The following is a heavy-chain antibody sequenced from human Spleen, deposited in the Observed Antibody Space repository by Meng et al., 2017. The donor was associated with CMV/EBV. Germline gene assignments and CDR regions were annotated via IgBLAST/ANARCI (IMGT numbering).Heavy chain of an antibody. D-gene: IGHD3-22*01. CDR1: GFTFSSNA. CDR2: ISSDGTTK. Sequence: GGSLRLSCTASGFTFSSNAMHWVRQAPGKGLEWVALISSDGTTKYYADSVKGRFTISRDNAKNSLYLQMNSLRAEDTAVYYCARVRLTYYYDSSGYFDYWGQGTLVTVSS. V-gene: IGHV3-30*04. CDR3: ARVRLTYYYDSSGYFDY. J-gene: IGHJ4*02.